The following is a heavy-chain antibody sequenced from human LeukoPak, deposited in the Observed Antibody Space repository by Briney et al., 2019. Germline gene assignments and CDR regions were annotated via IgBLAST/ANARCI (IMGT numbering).Heavy chain of an antibody. D-gene: IGHD2-21*02. J-gene: IGHJ3*02. CDR3: ARAYCGGDCYSAFDI. V-gene: IGHV1-18*01. CDR1: GYTFTSYG. Sequence: RASVKVSCKASGYTFTSYGISWVRQAPGQGLEWMGWISAYNGNTNYAQKFQGRVTMTRDTSTSTVYMELSSLRSEDTAVYYCARAYCGGDCYSAFDIWGQGTMVTVSS. CDR2: ISAYNGNT.